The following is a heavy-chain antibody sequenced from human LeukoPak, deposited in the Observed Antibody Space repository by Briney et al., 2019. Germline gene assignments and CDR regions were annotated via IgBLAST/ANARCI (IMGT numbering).Heavy chain of an antibody. J-gene: IGHJ4*02. CDR3: ARGGRGYGDYVIDY. CDR1: GGSFSGYY. D-gene: IGHD4-17*01. Sequence: SETLSLTCAVYGGSFSGYYWSWIRQPPGKGLEWIGEINHSGSTNYNPSLKSRVTISVGTSKNQFSLKLSSVTAADTAVYYCARGGRGYGDYVIDYWGQGTLVTVSS. V-gene: IGHV4-34*01. CDR2: INHSGST.